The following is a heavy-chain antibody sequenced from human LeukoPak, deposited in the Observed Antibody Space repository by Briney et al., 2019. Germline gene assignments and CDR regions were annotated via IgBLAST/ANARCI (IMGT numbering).Heavy chain of an antibody. CDR3: ATAVAATEDFDY. J-gene: IGHJ4*02. D-gene: IGHD6-19*01. CDR2: ISYDGIHK. V-gene: IGHV3-30-3*01. Sequence: WVAVISYDGIHKYYASSVKGRFTISRDNSKKTVYLQMNSQRAEDTDVYYCATAVAATEDFDYWGQGTLVTVSS.